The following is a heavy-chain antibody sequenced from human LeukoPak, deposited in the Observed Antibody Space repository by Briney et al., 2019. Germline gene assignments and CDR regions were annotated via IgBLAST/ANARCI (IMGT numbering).Heavy chain of an antibody. Sequence: SETLSLTCTVSGGSISGGDYYWSWIRQPPGKGLEWIGYIYYSGTTYYNPSLKSRVAISIDASKNQFSLRLSSVTAADTAVYYCAGDYGDYGGEFDPWGQGTLVTVSP. CDR2: IYYSGTT. CDR1: GGSISGGDYY. D-gene: IGHD4-17*01. CDR3: AGDYGDYGGEFDP. V-gene: IGHV4-30-4*01. J-gene: IGHJ5*02.